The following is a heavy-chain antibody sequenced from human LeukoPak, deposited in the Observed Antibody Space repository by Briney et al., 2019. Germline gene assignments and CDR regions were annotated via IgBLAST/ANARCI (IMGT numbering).Heavy chain of an antibody. D-gene: IGHD3-16*02. V-gene: IGHV4-30-2*01. CDR1: GGSFSSGGYS. J-gene: IGHJ4*02. CDR3: AREDMITFGGVIVN. Sequence: TLSLTCAVSGGSFSSGGYSWMWHPPPPGTGREGFGYLYNGGSTYYNPSLKSRVTISVDRSKNQFSLKLSSVTAADTAVYYCAREDMITFGGVIVNWGQGTLVTVSS. CDR2: LYNGGST.